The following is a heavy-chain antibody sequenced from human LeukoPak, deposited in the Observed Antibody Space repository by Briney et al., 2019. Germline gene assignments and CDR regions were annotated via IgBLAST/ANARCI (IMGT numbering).Heavy chain of an antibody. V-gene: IGHV4-59*11. Sequence: SETLSLTCTVSGGSISSHYWSWLRQPPGKGLEWIGYIYYSGTTNYNPSLKSRVTISVDTSKNQFSLKLSSVTAADTAVYYCARGVYIAAAQYGYWGQGTLVTVSS. CDR2: IYYSGTT. D-gene: IGHD6-13*01. J-gene: IGHJ4*02. CDR3: ARGVYIAAAQYGY. CDR1: GGSISSHY.